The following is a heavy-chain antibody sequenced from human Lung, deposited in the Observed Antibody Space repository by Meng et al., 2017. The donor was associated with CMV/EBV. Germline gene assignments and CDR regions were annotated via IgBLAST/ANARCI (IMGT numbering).Heavy chain of an antibody. CDR2: INPSDDYT. V-gene: IGHV1-46*01. Sequence: ASVKVSCKASGYTFASYYVHWVRQDPGQGLEWQGLINPSDDYTEYGQKFKGRVTMTRDTSTNTVYVDLSSLRSEDTAVYYCARDPKVGAAFDFGYWGQGTRVTVSS. CDR3: ARDPKVGAAFDFGY. D-gene: IGHD1-26*01. CDR1: GYTFASYY. J-gene: IGHJ4*02.